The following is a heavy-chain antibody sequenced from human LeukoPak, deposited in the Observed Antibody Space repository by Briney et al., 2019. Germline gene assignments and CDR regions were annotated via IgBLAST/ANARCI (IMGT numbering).Heavy chain of an antibody. D-gene: IGHD2-15*01. CDR2: ISQTGDFT. Sequence: GGSLRLSCAASGFTFSSYGMYWVRQAPGKGLEWVSTISQTGDFTYYADSVKGRFTISRDKSRNTVSLQMNSLRADDTAVYYCARDPSLREGYLDAFDIWGQGTMVTVSS. V-gene: IGHV3-23*01. CDR3: ARDPSLREGYLDAFDI. CDR1: GFTFSSYG. J-gene: IGHJ3*02.